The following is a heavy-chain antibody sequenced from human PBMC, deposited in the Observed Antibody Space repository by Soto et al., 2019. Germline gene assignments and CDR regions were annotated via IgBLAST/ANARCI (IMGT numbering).Heavy chain of an antibody. J-gene: IGHJ4*02. CDR2: INHSGST. Sequence: SETLSLTCAVYGGSFSGYYWSWIRQPPGKGLEWIGEINHSGSTNYNPSLKSRVTISVDTPKNQFSLKLSSVTAADTAVYYCAGYCSGGSCQTDYWGQGTLVTVSS. CDR1: GGSFSGYY. D-gene: IGHD2-15*01. V-gene: IGHV4-34*01. CDR3: AGYCSGGSCQTDY.